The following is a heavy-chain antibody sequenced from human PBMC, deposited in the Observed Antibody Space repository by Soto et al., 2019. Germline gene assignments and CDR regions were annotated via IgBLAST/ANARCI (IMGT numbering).Heavy chain of an antibody. D-gene: IGHD6-13*01. V-gene: IGHV3-9*01. CDR2: ISWNSGSI. CDR3: AKDPQGQLGFDAFDI. J-gene: IGHJ3*02. Sequence: GGSLRLSCAASGFTFDDYAMHWVRQAPGKGLEWVSGISWNSGSIGYADSVKGRFTISRDNAKNSLYLQMNSLRAEDTALYYCAKDPQGQLGFDAFDIWGQGTMVTVSS. CDR1: GFTFDDYA.